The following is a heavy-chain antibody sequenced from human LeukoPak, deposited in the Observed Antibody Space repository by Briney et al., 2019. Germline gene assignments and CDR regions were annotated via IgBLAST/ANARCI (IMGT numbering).Heavy chain of an antibody. CDR3: SRAGYSGNYPFDY. D-gene: IGHD1-26*01. V-gene: IGHV3-49*04. Sequence: GGSLRLSCAASGFTFSSYSMNWVRQAPGKGLEWVGFIRSKAYGGTTEYAASVKGRFTISRDDSKSIAYLQMNSLKTEDTAVYYCSRAGYSGNYPFDYWGQGTLVTVSS. CDR1: GFTFSSYS. CDR2: IRSKAYGGTT. J-gene: IGHJ4*02.